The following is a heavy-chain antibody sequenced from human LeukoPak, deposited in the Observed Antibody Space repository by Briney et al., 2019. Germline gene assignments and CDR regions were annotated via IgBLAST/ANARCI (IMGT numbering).Heavy chain of an antibody. J-gene: IGHJ4*02. CDR1: GSSFTSYW. V-gene: IGHV5-51*01. D-gene: IGHD5-12*01. CDR2: IYPGDSDT. CDR3: ARPPYSGYDYVGY. Sequence: GGSLQISFQGSGSSFTSYWIGWVRPMPGKGLEWMGIIYPGDSDTRYSPSFQGQVTISADKSISTAYLQWSSLKASDTAMYYCARPPYSGYDYVGYWGQGTLVTVSS.